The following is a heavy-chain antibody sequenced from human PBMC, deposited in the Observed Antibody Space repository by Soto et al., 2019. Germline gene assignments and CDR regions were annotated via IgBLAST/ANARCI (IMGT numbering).Heavy chain of an antibody. Sequence: ERLVQSGGGLVQPGGSLRLSCAASGFSVGGNYMSWVRQAPGKGLELVSLIYSGGNPFYADSMKGRFTLSRDNSNNMVYLQMDSLRAEDTAVYYCARGPNSDCWGQGTLVIVSS. D-gene: IGHD2-21*01. CDR1: GFSVGGNY. J-gene: IGHJ4*02. V-gene: IGHV3-53*01. CDR3: ARGPNSDC. CDR2: IYSGGNP.